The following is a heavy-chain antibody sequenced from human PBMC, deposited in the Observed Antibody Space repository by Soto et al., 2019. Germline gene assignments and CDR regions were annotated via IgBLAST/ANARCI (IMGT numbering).Heavy chain of an antibody. D-gene: IGHD3-10*01. Sequence: PGESLKISCKGSGYSFTSYWISWVRQMPGKGLEWMGRIDPSDSYTNYSPSFQGHVTISADKPISTAYLQMHGLRAEDMAVYYCARSVRSGSFPYYYYAMDVWGQRTTVTVSS. CDR1: GYSFTSYW. CDR3: ARSVRSGSFPYYYYAMDV. V-gene: IGHV5-10-1*01. CDR2: IDPSDSYT. J-gene: IGHJ6*02.